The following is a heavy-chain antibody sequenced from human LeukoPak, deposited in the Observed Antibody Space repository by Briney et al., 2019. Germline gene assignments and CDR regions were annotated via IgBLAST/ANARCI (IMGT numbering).Heavy chain of an antibody. CDR1: GFTVFNYW. D-gene: IGHD5-18*01. J-gene: IGHJ4*02. CDR3: ASVSYGLFDY. Sequence: PGGSLRLSCAASGFTVFNYWMSWVRQAPGKGLEWVANINLDGSQKYYVDSLKGRFTISRDNAKNSLYLQMNSLRAEDTAVYYCASVSYGLFDYWGQGTLVTVSS. V-gene: IGHV3-7*01. CDR2: INLDGSQK.